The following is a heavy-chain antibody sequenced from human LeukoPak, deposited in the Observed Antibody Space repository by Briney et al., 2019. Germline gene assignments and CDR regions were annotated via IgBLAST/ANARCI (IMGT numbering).Heavy chain of an antibody. D-gene: IGHD1-1*01. CDR2: IKQDGSEK. V-gene: IGHV3-7*03. CDR1: GFTFSSYW. CDR3: ARLGPWNDEPHYYFDY. J-gene: IGHJ4*02. Sequence: PGGSLRLSCAASGFTFSSYWMSWVRPAPGKGLEWVANIKQDGSEKYYVDSVKGRFTISRDNAKNSLYLQMNSLRAEDTAVYYCARLGPWNDEPHYYFDYWGQGTLVTVSS.